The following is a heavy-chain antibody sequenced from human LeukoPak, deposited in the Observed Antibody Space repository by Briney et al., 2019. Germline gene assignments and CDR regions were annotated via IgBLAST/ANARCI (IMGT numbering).Heavy chain of an antibody. V-gene: IGHV1-69*06. Sequence: SVKVSCKASGGTFSSYAISWVRQAPGQGLEWMGGIIPIFGTANYAQKFQGRVTITADKSTSTVYMELSSLRSEDTAVYYCARDGAKIAAAGTFDYWGQGTLVTVSS. CDR3: ARDGAKIAAAGTFDY. J-gene: IGHJ4*02. D-gene: IGHD6-13*01. CDR2: IIPIFGTA. CDR1: GGTFSSYA.